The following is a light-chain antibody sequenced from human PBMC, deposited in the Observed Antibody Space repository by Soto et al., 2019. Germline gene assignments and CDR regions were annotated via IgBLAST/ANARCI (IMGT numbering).Light chain of an antibody. CDR3: QQYNRLLT. Sequence: DIQMTQSPSTLSASVGDRVTITCRASQSISSWLAWYQQKPGKAPKLLIYKASSLESGVPSRFSGSGSGTDFNLTIRSLQPDDFATYYCQQYNRLLTFGGGTKVEIK. CDR2: KAS. J-gene: IGKJ4*01. V-gene: IGKV1-5*03. CDR1: QSISSW.